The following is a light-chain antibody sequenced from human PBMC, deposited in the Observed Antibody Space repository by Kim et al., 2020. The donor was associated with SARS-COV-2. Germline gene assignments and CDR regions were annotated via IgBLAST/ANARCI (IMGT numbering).Light chain of an antibody. CDR1: SGHSSYA. CDR2: LNIDGSH. J-gene: IGLJ3*02. CDR3: QSWGAGTVV. Sequence: QLVLTQSPSASASLGASVKITCTLSSGHSSYAISWHQQQPEKGPRYLMKLNIDGSHSKGDGIPDRFSVSSSGAERYLTISSLQSEDEADYYCQSWGAGTVVFGGGTQLT. V-gene: IGLV4-69*01.